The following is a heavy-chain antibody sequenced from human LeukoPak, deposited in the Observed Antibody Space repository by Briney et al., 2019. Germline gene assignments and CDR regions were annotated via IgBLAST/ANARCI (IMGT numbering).Heavy chain of an antibody. CDR3: ARHRGEYSSSWFPSGVIGDWYFDL. J-gene: IGHJ2*01. CDR1: GGSISSYY. D-gene: IGHD6-13*01. V-gene: IGHV4-4*07. CDR2: IYISGST. Sequence: SETLSLTCTVSGGSISSYYWSWIRQPAGKGLEWIGRIYISGSTNYNPSLKSRVTISVDTSKNQFSLKLSSVTAADTAVYYCARHRGEYSSSWFPSGVIGDWYFDLWGRGTLVTVSS.